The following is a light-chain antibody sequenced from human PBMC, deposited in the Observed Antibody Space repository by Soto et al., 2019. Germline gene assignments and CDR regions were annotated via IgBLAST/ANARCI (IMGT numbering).Light chain of an antibody. V-gene: IGKV3-11*01. CDR3: QQRTSWPT. J-gene: IGKJ4*01. Sequence: EILLTQSPATLSLSPGDRAPLSCRASQSVTSSLAWFQQKPGQAPRLLIYDVSRRATAIPARLSGSGSGTDFTLTISSLEPEDFAVYYCQQRTSWPTFGGGTKVDIK. CDR2: DVS. CDR1: QSVTSS.